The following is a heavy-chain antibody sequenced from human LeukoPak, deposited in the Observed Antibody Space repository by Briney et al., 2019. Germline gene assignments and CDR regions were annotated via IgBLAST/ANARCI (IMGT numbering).Heavy chain of an antibody. Sequence: GGSLRLSCAASGFTFSSYWMHWVRQAPGKGLMWVSRIKSDGSETSYADSVKGRFTISRDNSKNTLYLQMNSLRAEDTAVYYCAKSIVVVPAAIDYWGQGTLVTVSS. CDR1: GFTFSSYW. CDR3: AKSIVVVPAAIDY. J-gene: IGHJ4*02. D-gene: IGHD2-2*02. V-gene: IGHV3-74*01. CDR2: IKSDGSET.